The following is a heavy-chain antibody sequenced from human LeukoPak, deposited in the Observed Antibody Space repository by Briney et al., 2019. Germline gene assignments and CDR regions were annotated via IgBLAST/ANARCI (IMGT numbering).Heavy chain of an antibody. J-gene: IGHJ4*02. CDR1: GGSISSYY. Sequence: SETLSLTCTVSGGSISSYYWSWIRQPPGKGLEWIGYIYYSGSPNYNPSLKSRVTISVDTSKNQFSLKLSSVTAADTAVYYCARLGNPIYDSSGYYPNWGQGTLVTVSS. CDR2: IYYSGSP. CDR3: ARLGNPIYDSSGYYPN. V-gene: IGHV4-59*08. D-gene: IGHD3-22*01.